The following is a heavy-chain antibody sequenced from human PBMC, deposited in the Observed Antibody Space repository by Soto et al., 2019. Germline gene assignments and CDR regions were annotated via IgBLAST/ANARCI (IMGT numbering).Heavy chain of an antibody. Sequence: PGGSLRLSCGASGSIFSNFDMHWVRQTTEKGLEWVSGIGFAGDTNYSGSVKGRFTISRENAKNSLFLQMNSLRVGDTAVYYRVRGLPGGFDLWGPGALVTVSS. J-gene: IGHJ5*02. CDR2: IGFAGDT. CDR3: VRGLPGGFDL. D-gene: IGHD3-10*01. CDR1: GSIFSNFD. V-gene: IGHV3-13*01.